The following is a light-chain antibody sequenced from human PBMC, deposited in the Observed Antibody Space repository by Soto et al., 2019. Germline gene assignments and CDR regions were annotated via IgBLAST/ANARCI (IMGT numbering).Light chain of an antibody. CDR2: AAS. J-gene: IGKJ1*01. Sequence: IVLTQSPGTLSLSPGERATLSCRASQSVSSSYLAWYQQKPGQAPRPLIYAASRRATGIPDRFSGSGSGTDFTLTISGLEPEDFAVYYCQQYGSSPRTFGQGTKVDIK. CDR3: QQYGSSPRT. CDR1: QSVSSSY. V-gene: IGKV3-20*01.